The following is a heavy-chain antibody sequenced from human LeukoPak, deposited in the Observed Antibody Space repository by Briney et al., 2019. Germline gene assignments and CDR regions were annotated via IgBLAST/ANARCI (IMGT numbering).Heavy chain of an antibody. D-gene: IGHD3-10*01. Sequence: ASVKVSCKASGYTFTSYDINWVRQATGQGLEWMGWMNPNSGNTGYAQKFQGRVTMTRNTSISTAYMELSSLRSEDTAVYYCARELLWFGELLYVGMDVWGQGTTVTVSS. CDR1: GYTFTSYD. CDR2: MNPNSGNT. J-gene: IGHJ6*02. V-gene: IGHV1-8*01. CDR3: ARELLWFGELLYVGMDV.